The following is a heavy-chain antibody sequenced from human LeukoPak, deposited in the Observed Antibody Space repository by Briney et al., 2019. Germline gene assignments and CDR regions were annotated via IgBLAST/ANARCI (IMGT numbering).Heavy chain of an antibody. D-gene: IGHD6-13*01. CDR1: GFSFSGHA. CDR2: ISYDGGNK. V-gene: IGHV3-30-3*01. J-gene: IGHJ4*02. CDR3: ARRAAAGRSPDY. Sequence: GGSLRLSCAVSGFSFSGHAMHWVRQAPGKGLEWVAVISYDGGNKYYPDSVKGRFTISRDNSKNTLYLQMNSLRAEDTAVYYCARRAAAGRSPDYWGQGTLVTVSS.